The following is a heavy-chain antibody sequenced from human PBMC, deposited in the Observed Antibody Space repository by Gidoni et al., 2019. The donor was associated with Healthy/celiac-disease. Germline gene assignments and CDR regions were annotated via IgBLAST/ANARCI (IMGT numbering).Heavy chain of an antibody. CDR2: IIPIFGTA. CDR1: GGTFSSYA. CDR3: ARRRSAAGANHHWYFDL. V-gene: IGHV1-69*01. J-gene: IGHJ2*01. D-gene: IGHD6-13*01. Sequence: QVQLVQSGAEVKKPGSSVKVSCKASGGTFSSYAISWVRQAPGQGLEWMGGIIPIFGTANYAQKFQGRVTITADESTSTAYMELSSLRSEDTAVYYCARRRSAAGANHHWYFDLWGRGTLVTVSS.